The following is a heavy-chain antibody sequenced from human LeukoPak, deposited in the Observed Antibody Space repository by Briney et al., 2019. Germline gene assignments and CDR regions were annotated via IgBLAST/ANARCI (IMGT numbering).Heavy chain of an antibody. Sequence: PGGSLRLSCAASGFTFSNAWMSWVRQAPGKGLEWVGRIKSKTDGGTTDYAAPVKGRFTISRDDSKNTLYLQMNSLKTEDTAVYYCTTGPTYYYDSSGYYGGYWGQGTLVTVSS. CDR1: GFTFSNAW. CDR3: TTGPTYYYDSSGYYGGY. V-gene: IGHV3-15*01. CDR2: IKSKTDGGTT. D-gene: IGHD3-22*01. J-gene: IGHJ4*02.